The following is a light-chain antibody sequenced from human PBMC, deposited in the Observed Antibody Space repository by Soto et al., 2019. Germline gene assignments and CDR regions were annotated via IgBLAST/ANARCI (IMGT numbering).Light chain of an antibody. CDR3: EDYSSSSGLT. J-gene: IGKJ4*01. CDR2: QAS. V-gene: IGKV1-5*03. CDR1: QSISSW. Sequence: DIQMTQSPSTLSASVGDSVTITCRASQSISSWLAWYQQKPGKAPKLLIFQASSLKSGVPSRFSGSGSATEYTLTISSLQPDDFATYYCEDYSSSSGLTFGGGTKVEIK.